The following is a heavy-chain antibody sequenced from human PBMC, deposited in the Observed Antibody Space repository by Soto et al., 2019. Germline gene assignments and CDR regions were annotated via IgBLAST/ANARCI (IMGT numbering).Heavy chain of an antibody. J-gene: IGHJ3*02. CDR1: GYSFTSYW. V-gene: IGHV5-51*01. CDR2: IYPGDSDT. CDR3: ARHEAYCSSTSCQLDAFDI. D-gene: IGHD2-2*01. Sequence: PGESLKISCKGSGYSFTSYWIGWVRQMPGKGLEWMGIIYPGDSDTRYSPSFQGQVTISADKSISTAYLQWSSLKASDTAMYYCARHEAYCSSTSCQLDAFDIWGQGTMVTVS.